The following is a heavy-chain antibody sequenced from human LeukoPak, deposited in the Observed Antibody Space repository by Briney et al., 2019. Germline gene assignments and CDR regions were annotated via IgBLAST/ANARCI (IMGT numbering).Heavy chain of an antibody. CDR1: GFTFSSYN. CDR2: ISSNSLFK. Sequence: PGGSLRLSCAASGFTFSSYNMNWVRQAPGKGLEWVSSISSNSLFKYYVDSLKGRFTISRDNAKNSLFLQIDSLRVDDTATYYCARGKSAATPLDYWGQGTLVTVSS. CDR3: ARGKSAATPLDY. V-gene: IGHV3-21*01. J-gene: IGHJ4*02. D-gene: IGHD6-13*01.